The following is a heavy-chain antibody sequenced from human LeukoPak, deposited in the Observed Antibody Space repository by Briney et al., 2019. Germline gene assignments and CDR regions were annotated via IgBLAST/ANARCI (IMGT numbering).Heavy chain of an antibody. J-gene: IGHJ4*02. CDR1: GGTFSSYA. Sequence: GSSVKVSCKASGGTFSSYAISWVRQAPGQGLEWMGGIIPIFGTANYAQKFQGRVTITADESTSTAYMELSSLRSEDTAVYYCARDSSPPYSSGWYGGFDYWGQGTPVTVSS. D-gene: IGHD6-19*01. V-gene: IGHV1-69*01. CDR3: ARDSSPPYSSGWYGGFDY. CDR2: IIPIFGTA.